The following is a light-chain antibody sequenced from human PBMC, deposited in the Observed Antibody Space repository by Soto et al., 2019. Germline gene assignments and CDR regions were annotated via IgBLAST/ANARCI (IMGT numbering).Light chain of an antibody. J-gene: IGKJ5*01. CDR2: GAS. V-gene: IGKV3-15*01. Sequence: IVMTHSPATLSVSPWEGATLSCRASQGLTTKLAWYQQKPGQAPRLLIYGASTRATGIPARFSGSGSGTDFTLTITRLEPEDFAVYYCRHYGGSPLTFGQGTRLEIK. CDR1: QGLTTK. CDR3: RHYGGSPLT.